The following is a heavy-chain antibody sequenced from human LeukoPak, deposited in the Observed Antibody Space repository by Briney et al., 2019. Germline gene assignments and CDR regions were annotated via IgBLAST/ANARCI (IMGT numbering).Heavy chain of an antibody. D-gene: IGHD3-10*01. V-gene: IGHV1-8*03. J-gene: IGHJ6*03. CDR1: GYTFTSYD. CDR2: MNPNSGNT. Sequence: GASVKVSCKASGYTFTSYDINWVRQATGQGLEWMGWMNPNSGNTGYAQKFQGRVTITRNTSISTAYMELSSLRSEDTAVYYCARGGRFGDPNFMDVWGKGTTVTISS. CDR3: ARGGRFGDPNFMDV.